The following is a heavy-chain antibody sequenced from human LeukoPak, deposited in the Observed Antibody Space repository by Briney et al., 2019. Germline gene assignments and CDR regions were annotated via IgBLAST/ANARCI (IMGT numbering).Heavy chain of an antibody. CDR2: IYTSGST. J-gene: IGHJ6*03. CDR1: GGSISSGSYY. D-gene: IGHD2-2*01. CDR3: ARGPRYCSSTSCLYYYYYYMDV. V-gene: IGHV4-61*02. Sequence: PSETLSLTCTVSGGSISSGSYYWSWIRQPAGKGLEWIGRIYTSGSTNYNPSLKSRVTISVDTSKNQFSLKLSSVTAADTAVYYCARGPRYCSSTSCLYYYYYYMDVWGKGTTVTVSS.